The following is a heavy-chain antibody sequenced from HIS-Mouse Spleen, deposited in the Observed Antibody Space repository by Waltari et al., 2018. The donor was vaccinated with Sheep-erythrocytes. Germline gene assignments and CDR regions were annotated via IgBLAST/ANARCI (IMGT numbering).Heavy chain of an antibody. Sequence: QLQLQESGPGLVKPSETLSLTCTVSGGSISSSSYYWGWIRQPPGKGLEWIGSIYYSGSTYSNPSIKSHVTIPVDTSKNQFSLKLSSVTAADTAVYYCARLYYYDSSGYYFDYWGQGTLVTVSS. D-gene: IGHD3-22*01. CDR1: GGSISSSSYY. V-gene: IGHV4-39*01. CDR2: IYYSGST. J-gene: IGHJ4*02. CDR3: ARLYYYDSSGYYFDY.